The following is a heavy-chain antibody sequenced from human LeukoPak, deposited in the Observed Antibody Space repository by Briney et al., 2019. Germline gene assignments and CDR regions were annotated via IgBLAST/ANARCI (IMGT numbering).Heavy chain of an antibody. CDR3: ARQMPGESTLDY. Sequence: GGSLRLSCAASGFTFSSYAMHWVRQAPGKGLEWVAVISYDGSNKYYADSVKGRFTISRDNSKNTLYLQMNSLRAEDTAVYYCARQMPGESTLDYWGQGTLVTVSS. CDR2: ISYDGSNK. J-gene: IGHJ4*02. V-gene: IGHV3-30-3*01. D-gene: IGHD3-16*01. CDR1: GFTFSSYA.